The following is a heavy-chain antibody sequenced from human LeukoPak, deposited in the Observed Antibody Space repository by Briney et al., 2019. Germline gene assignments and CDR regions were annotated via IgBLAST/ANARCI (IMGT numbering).Heavy chain of an antibody. CDR1: GFTFSDYW. J-gene: IGHJ4*02. V-gene: IGHV3-74*01. D-gene: IGHD3-22*01. CDR3: AIYDSSGSGGY. CDR2: ISGSGGST. Sequence: GGSLRLSCAASGFTFSDYWMHWVRQAPGKGLEWVSAISGSGGSTYYADSVKGRFTISRDNAKNTLYLQMNSLRAEDTAVYYCAIYDSSGSGGYWGQGTLVTVSS.